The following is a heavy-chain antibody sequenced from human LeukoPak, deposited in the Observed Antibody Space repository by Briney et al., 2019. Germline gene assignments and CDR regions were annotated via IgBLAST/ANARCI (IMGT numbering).Heavy chain of an antibody. Sequence: GGSLRLSCTASGFTFGDYAMSWVRQAPGKGLEWVANIKQDGSEKYYVDSVKGRFTISRDNAKNSLYLQMNSLRAEDTAVYYCARVGSSWTYNWFDPWGQGTLVTVSS. CDR1: GFTFGDYA. D-gene: IGHD6-13*01. V-gene: IGHV3-7*01. J-gene: IGHJ5*02. CDR3: ARVGSSWTYNWFDP. CDR2: IKQDGSEK.